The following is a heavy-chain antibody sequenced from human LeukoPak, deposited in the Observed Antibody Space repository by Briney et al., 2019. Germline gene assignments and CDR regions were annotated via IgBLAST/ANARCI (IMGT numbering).Heavy chain of an antibody. D-gene: IGHD3-10*01. Sequence: GGSLRLSCAASGFTVSSNYMSWVRQAPGKGLEWVSVIYSGGSTYYADSVKGRFTISRDNSKNTLYLQMNSLRAEDTAVYYCARDRVGGGMVRWPDAFDIWGQGTMVTVSS. CDR3: ARDRVGGGMVRWPDAFDI. J-gene: IGHJ3*02. CDR1: GFTVSSNY. V-gene: IGHV3-53*01. CDR2: IYSGGST.